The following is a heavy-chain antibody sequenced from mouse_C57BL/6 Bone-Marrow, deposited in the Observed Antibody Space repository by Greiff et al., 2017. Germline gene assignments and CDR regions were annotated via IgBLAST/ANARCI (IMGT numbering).Heavy chain of an antibody. J-gene: IGHJ1*03. CDR3: ARRGGLLRYWYFDV. CDR1: GFTFSSYG. Sequence: EVKVEESGGDLVKPGGSLKLSCAASGFTFSSYGMSWVRQTPDKRLEWVATLSSGGSYTYYPDSVKGRFTISRDKATNTLYLQMSSLKSEDTAVYSCARRGGLLRYWYFDVWGTGTTVPVSS. CDR2: LSSGGSYT. D-gene: IGHD1-1*01. V-gene: IGHV5-6*02.